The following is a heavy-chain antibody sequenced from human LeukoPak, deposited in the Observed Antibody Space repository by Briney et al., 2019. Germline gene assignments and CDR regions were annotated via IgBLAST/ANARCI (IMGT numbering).Heavy chain of an antibody. CDR2: IYHSGST. Sequence: SETLSLTCAVSGGSISSGGYSWSWIRQPPGKGLEWIGYIYHSGSTYYNPSLKSRVTISVDRSKNQLSLKLSSVTAADTAVYYCARGDSSSWAKYFDYWGQGTLVTVSS. J-gene: IGHJ4*02. CDR1: GGSISSGGYS. V-gene: IGHV4-30-2*01. D-gene: IGHD6-13*01. CDR3: ARGDSSSWAKYFDY.